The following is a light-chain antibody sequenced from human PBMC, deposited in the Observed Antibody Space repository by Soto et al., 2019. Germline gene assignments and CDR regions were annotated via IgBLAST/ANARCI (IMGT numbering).Light chain of an antibody. CDR2: QHS. CDR1: NLGDKY. Sequence: SYELTQPPSVSVSPGQTASITCSGDNLGDKYTCWYQQKPGQSPVLVIYQHSQRPSGIPERFSGSNSGNTATLTISGTQAMDEADYYCQAWDSSTDLVFGGGTKVTVL. CDR3: QAWDSSTDLV. V-gene: IGLV3-1*01. J-gene: IGLJ2*01.